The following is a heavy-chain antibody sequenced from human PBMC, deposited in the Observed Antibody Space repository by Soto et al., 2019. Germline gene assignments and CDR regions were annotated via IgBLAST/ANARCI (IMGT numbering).Heavy chain of an antibody. CDR1: GYSFTSYW. J-gene: IGHJ6*02. CDR2: IYPGDSDT. D-gene: IGHD4-17*01. CDR3: ARADYHPLYYYGMDV. Sequence: GESLKISCKGSGYSFTSYWIGWVRQMPGKGLEWMGIIYPGDSDTRYSPSFQGQVTISADKSISTAYLQWSSLKASDTAMYYCARADYHPLYYYGMDVWGQGTTVTVSS. V-gene: IGHV5-51*01.